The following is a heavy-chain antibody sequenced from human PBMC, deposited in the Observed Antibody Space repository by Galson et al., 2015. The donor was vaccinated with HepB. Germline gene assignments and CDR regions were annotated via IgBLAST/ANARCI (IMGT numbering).Heavy chain of an antibody. J-gene: IGHJ4*02. Sequence: SLRLSCAASGFTFSSYAMSWVRQAPGKGLEWVSVVSGSGGSTSYADSVKGRFTISRDNSKNTLYLQMNSLRAEDTAVYYCAKYDTSGYYYGSFDYWGQGTLVTVSS. D-gene: IGHD3-22*01. CDR1: GFTFSSYA. V-gene: IGHV3-23*01. CDR2: VSGSGGST. CDR3: AKYDTSGYYYGSFDY.